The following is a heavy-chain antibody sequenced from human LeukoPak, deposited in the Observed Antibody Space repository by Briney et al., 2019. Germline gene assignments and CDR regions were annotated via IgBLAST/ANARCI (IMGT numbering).Heavy chain of an antibody. Sequence: GRSLRLSCAGSGFTLDHHAMPWVRQAPVKGLEWVSGISKNSGSIGYVDSVKGRFTISRDNAKNSLYLQMNNLRGEDTAFYYCAKDRGSLLDTAHLENWGQGTLVIVSS. J-gene: IGHJ4*02. V-gene: IGHV3-9*01. D-gene: IGHD5-18*01. CDR1: GFTLDHHA. CDR2: ISKNSGSI. CDR3: AKDRGSLLDTAHLEN.